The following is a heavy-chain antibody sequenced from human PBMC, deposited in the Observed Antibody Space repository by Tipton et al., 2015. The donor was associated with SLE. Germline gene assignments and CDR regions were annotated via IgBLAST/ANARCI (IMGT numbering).Heavy chain of an antibody. V-gene: IGHV1-18*04. CDR2: ISPYHGKT. Sequence: QVQLVQSGPEVKKPGASVKVSCKASGYTFSNYGVTWVRQAPGQGLEWMGWISPYHGKTNYAQSLQGRITMTTDSSTTSVYLEVMSLRSDDTAMYYCARDREPYLSSSRQGPFNFWGQGTMVTVSS. CDR3: ARDREPYLSSSRQGPFNF. D-gene: IGHD6-13*01. CDR1: GYTFSNYG. J-gene: IGHJ3*01.